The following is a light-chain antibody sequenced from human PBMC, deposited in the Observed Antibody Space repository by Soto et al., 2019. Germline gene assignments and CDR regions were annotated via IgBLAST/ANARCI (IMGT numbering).Light chain of an antibody. CDR3: TSYTAISPFYV. J-gene: IGLJ1*01. CDR1: SSNIGSNS. V-gene: IGLV1-44*01. Sequence: QSVLTQPPSASGTPGQRVSISCSGSSSNIGSNSVQWHQQLPGTAPNLLIYADNQRPSGVPDRFSGSKSGTSASLVITGLQAEDEADYFCTSYTAISPFYVFGAGTKVTVL. CDR2: ADN.